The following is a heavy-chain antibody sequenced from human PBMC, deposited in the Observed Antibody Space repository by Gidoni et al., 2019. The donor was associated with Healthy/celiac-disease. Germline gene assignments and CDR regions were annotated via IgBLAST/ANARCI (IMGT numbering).Heavy chain of an antibody. CDR1: GFTFSSYG. D-gene: IGHD4-17*01. CDR3: AKGYYGA. CDR2: ISYDGSNK. V-gene: IGHV3-30*18. J-gene: IGHJ5*02. Sequence: QVQLVESGGGVVQPGRSLRLSCAASGFTFSSYGMNWVRQAPGKGLAWVAVISYDGSNKYYADSVKGRFTISRDNSKNTLYLQMNSLRAEDTAVYYCAKGYYGAWGQGTLVTVSS.